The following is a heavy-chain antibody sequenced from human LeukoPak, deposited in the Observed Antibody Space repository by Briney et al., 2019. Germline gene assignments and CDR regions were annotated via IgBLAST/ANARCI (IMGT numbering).Heavy chain of an antibody. D-gene: IGHD2-2*01. CDR2: ISSSSSYI. Sequence: GGSLRLSCAASGFTFSSYSMNCVRQAPGKGLEWVSSISSSSSYIYYADSVKGRFTISRDNAKNSLYLQMNSLRAEDTAVYYCAKVPDSRYCSSTSCYGGPFDYWGQGTLVTVSS. CDR3: AKVPDSRYCSSTSCYGGPFDY. V-gene: IGHV3-21*01. J-gene: IGHJ4*02. CDR1: GFTFSSYS.